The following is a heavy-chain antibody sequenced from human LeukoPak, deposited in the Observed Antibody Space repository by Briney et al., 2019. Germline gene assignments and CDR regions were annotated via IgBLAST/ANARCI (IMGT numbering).Heavy chain of an antibody. Sequence: ASVKVSCKASGYTFTSYGISWVRQAPGQGLEWMGWISAYNGNTNYAQKLQGRVTMTTDTSTSTAYMEPRSLRSDDTAVYYCARGDDILTGYFRGFDYWGQGTLVTVSS. J-gene: IGHJ4*02. CDR1: GYTFTSYG. V-gene: IGHV1-18*01. CDR2: ISAYNGNT. D-gene: IGHD3-9*01. CDR3: ARGDDILTGYFRGFDY.